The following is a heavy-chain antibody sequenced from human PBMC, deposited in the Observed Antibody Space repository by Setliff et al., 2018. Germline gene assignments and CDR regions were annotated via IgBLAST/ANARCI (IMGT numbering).Heavy chain of an antibody. CDR3: MRQVGGGLWYFDY. J-gene: IGHJ4*02. Sequence: SETLSLTCTVSGGSISSSSYYWGWIRQPPGKGLEWIGSIYYSGSTYYNPSLKSRVTISVDTSKNQFSLHLNSVTAADTAVYYCMRQVGGGLWYFDYWGQGILVTVSS. CDR2: IYYSGST. D-gene: IGHD2-15*01. CDR1: GGSISSSSYY. V-gene: IGHV4-39*01.